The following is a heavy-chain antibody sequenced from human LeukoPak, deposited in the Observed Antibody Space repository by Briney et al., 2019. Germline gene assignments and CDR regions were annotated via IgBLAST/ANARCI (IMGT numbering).Heavy chain of an antibody. Sequence: SETLSLTCTVSGVSITSGDYYWRWLRQPPGTGLEWIGYIYHSGRSYYNPSLKSRATISMDTSKNEFSLRLTSVTAADTAVYYCGRPSAADGTVFWGQGTLVTVSS. V-gene: IGHV4-30-4*01. CDR1: GVSITSGDYY. J-gene: IGHJ4*02. D-gene: IGHD6-13*01. CDR3: GRPSAADGTVF. CDR2: IYHSGRS.